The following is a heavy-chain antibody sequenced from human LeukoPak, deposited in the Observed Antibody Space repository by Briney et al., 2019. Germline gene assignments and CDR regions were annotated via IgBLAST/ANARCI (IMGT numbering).Heavy chain of an antibody. CDR1: GFTFSSYE. V-gene: IGHV3-48*03. CDR2: ISSSGSTI. CDR3: ARAIWFGDPLDY. D-gene: IGHD3-10*01. J-gene: IGHJ4*02. Sequence: GGSLRLSCAASGFTFSSYEMNWVRQAPGKGLEWVSYISSSGSTIYYADSVKGRFTISRDNAKNSLYLQMNSLRAEDTAVYYCARAIWFGDPLDYWGQGTLVTVSS.